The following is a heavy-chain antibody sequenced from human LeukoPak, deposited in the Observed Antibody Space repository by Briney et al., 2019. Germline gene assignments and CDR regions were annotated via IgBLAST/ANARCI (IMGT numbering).Heavy chain of an antibody. CDR1: GFTVSSNY. CDR2: ISSSSSYI. Sequence: GGSLRLSCAASGFTVSSNYMSWVRQAPGKGLEWVSSISSSSSYIYYADSVKGRFTISRDNAKNSLYLQMNCLRAEDTAVYYCARVGDYGGNSGSYYFDYWGQGTLVTVSS. J-gene: IGHJ4*02. V-gene: IGHV3-21*01. CDR3: ARVGDYGGNSGSYYFDY. D-gene: IGHD4-23*01.